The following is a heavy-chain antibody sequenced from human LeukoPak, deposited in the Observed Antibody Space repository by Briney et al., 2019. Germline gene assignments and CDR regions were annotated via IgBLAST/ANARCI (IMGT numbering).Heavy chain of an antibody. V-gene: IGHV3-30*03. CDR2: ISYDGNNE. J-gene: IGHJ4*02. CDR1: GFTFSSYG. CDR3: ARDFADY. Sequence: PGGSLRLSCAASGFTFSSYGMHWDRQAPGKGLEWVALISYDGNNEYYADSVKDRFTISRDNSKNTLYLQMNSLRAEDTAVYYCARDFADYWGQGTLVTVSS.